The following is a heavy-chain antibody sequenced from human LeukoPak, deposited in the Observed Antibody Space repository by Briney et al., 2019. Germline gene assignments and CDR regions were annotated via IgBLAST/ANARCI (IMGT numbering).Heavy chain of an antibody. CDR2: IYYSGST. J-gene: IGHJ6*02. CDR3: ARDSSGGGAVAYYYGMDV. Sequence: SETLSLTCTVSGGSISSYYRSWIRQPPGKGLEWIGYIYYSGSTNYNPSLKSRVTISVDTSKNQFSLKLSSVTAADTAVYYCARDSSGGGAVAYYYGMDVWGQGTTVTVSS. D-gene: IGHD6-19*01. CDR1: GGSISSYY. V-gene: IGHV4-59*01.